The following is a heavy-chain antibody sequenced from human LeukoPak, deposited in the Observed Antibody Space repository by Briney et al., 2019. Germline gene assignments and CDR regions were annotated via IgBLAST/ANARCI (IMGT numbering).Heavy chain of an antibody. CDR2: ISSYNGNT. Sequence: GASVKVSCKASGYTFSSDGISWVRQAPGQGLEWMGWISSYNGNTKYAEKLQRRVTMTTDTSTSTAYMELRSLRSDDTAVYYCARVQLERSGEPFDYWGQGTLVTVSS. V-gene: IGHV1-18*01. CDR1: GYTFSSDG. D-gene: IGHD1-1*01. J-gene: IGHJ4*02. CDR3: ARVQLERSGEPFDY.